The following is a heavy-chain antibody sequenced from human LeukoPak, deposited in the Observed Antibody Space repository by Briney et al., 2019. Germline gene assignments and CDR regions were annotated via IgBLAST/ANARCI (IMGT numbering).Heavy chain of an antibody. CDR2: IYYSGST. V-gene: IGHV4-59*01. CDR3: ARYWNYLFDY. CDR1: GGSISSYY. J-gene: IGHJ4*02. Sequence: SETLSLTCTVSGGSISSYYWNWIRQPPGKGLEWIGYIYYSGSTKYNPSLKSRVTISVDTSKNQFSLKVSSVTAADTAVYYCARYWNYLFDYWGQGTLVTVSS. D-gene: IGHD1-7*01.